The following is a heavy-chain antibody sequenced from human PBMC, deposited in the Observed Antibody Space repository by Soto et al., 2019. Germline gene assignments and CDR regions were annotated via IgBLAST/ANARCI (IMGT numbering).Heavy chain of an antibody. Sequence: ASVKVSCKASGYTFTSYAMHWVRQAPGQRLEWMGWINAGNGNTKYSQKFQGRVTITRDTSASTAYMELSSLRSEDTAVYYCARAYYGSGSPDYWGQGTLVTVSS. J-gene: IGHJ4*02. CDR3: ARAYYGSGSPDY. CDR2: INAGNGNT. V-gene: IGHV1-3*01. D-gene: IGHD3-10*01. CDR1: GYTFTSYA.